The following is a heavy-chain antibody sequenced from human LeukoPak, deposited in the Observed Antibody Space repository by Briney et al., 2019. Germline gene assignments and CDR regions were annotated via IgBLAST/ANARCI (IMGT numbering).Heavy chain of an antibody. J-gene: IGHJ6*02. CDR2: IKEDGTGK. D-gene: IGHD6-13*01. V-gene: IGHV3-7*04. Sequence: GGSLRLSCVASGFTFSTYWMSWVRQAPGKGLEWLANIKEDGTGKNHVDSVKGRFTISRDNAKYSLYLQMNGLRAEDTAVYYCAREIPQQLVAMDVWGQGTTVTVSS. CDR3: AREIPQQLVAMDV. CDR1: GFTFSTYW.